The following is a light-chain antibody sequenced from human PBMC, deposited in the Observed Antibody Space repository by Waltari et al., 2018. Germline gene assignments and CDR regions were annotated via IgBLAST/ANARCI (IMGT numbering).Light chain of an antibody. CDR3: VAWDDTLSGWM. Sequence: QSVVTQPPSASGTPGQRVTISCSGSTTNIGSNGAHWYQQLPGTAPKVLIYGSNLRHAGGPVRCSSSLSRTSASPAIGGLQSGDEAEYSCVAWDDTLSGWMFGAGTKLTVL. J-gene: IGLJ3*02. CDR2: GSN. V-gene: IGLV1-44*01. CDR1: TTNIGSNG.